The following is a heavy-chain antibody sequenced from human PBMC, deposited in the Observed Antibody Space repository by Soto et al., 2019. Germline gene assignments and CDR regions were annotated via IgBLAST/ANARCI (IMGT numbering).Heavy chain of an antibody. CDR3: AKDLYVQPPSGWFDP. D-gene: IGHD1-26*01. Sequence: GGSLRLSCAASGFPFGDHAMHWVRQAPGKGLEWVSAITGRGDTTYYADSVKGRFTVSRDNSKNTLFLQMMSLRAEDTAVYYCAKDLYVQPPSGWFDPWGQGTAVTVSS. CDR2: ITGRGDTT. CDR1: GFPFGDHA. V-gene: IGHV3-23*01. J-gene: IGHJ5*02.